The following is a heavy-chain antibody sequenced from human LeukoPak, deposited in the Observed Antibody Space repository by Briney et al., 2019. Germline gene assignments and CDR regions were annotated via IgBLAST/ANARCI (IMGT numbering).Heavy chain of an antibody. CDR2: ISASGDVT. J-gene: IGHJ3*02. D-gene: IGHD1-1*01. CDR3: AKSLFTSATGTGRAFHI. Sequence: GGSLRLSCAASGFTFSSYNMNWVRQAPGRGLEWVSAISASGDVTFHADSVRGRFTISRDNSKSTLFLQMNDLRVEDTAKFYCAKSLFTSATGTGRAFHIWGQGTMVSVSS. V-gene: IGHV3-23*01. CDR1: GFTFSSYN.